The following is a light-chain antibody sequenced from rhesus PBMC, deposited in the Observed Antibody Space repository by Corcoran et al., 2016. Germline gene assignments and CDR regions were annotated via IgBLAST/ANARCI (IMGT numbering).Light chain of an antibody. CDR2: AAS. J-gene: IGKJ1*01. CDR1: QGIGSW. Sequence: DIQVTQSPSSLSASVGDRVTITCQASQGIGSWLVWYQQKPGKTPKILNYAASSLQRGVPSRFSGGGFGTDFTLTISRLQPEDFATYYCQQHHSYPWTFGQGTKVDIK. V-gene: IGKV1-33*02. CDR3: QQHHSYPWT.